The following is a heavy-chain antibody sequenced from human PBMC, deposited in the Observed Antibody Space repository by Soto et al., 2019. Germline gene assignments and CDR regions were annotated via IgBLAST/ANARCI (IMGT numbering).Heavy chain of an antibody. J-gene: IGHJ6*02. D-gene: IGHD6-25*01. CDR3: ARESGGYDSATRYGLDV. Sequence: TLSLTCSVSGGSISSVGHYWTWIRQQPGKGLEWIGYIYYSGSTDYNPSLKSRVTISVDRSKNQFSLNLSSVTAADTAIYYCARESGGYDSATRYGLDVWGQGTTVTVSS. V-gene: IGHV4-31*03. CDR1: GGSISSVGHY. CDR2: IYYSGST.